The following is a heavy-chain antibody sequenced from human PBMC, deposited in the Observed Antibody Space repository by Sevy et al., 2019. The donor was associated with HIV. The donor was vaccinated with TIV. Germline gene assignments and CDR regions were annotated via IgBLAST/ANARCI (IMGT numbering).Heavy chain of an antibody. J-gene: IGHJ5*02. CDR2: ISSSGSTI. V-gene: IGHV3-11*01. D-gene: IGHD3-10*01. CDR3: ARHLYGSGTLRGLNWFDP. Sequence: GESLKISCAASGFTFSDYYMSWIRQAPGKGLEWVSYISSSGSTIYYADSVKGRFTISRDNAKNSLYLQMNNLGAEDTAIYYCARHLYGSGTLRGLNWFDPWGQGTLVTVSS. CDR1: GFTFSDYY.